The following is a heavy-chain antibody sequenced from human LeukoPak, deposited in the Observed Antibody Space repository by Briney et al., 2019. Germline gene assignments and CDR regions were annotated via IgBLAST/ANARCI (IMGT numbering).Heavy chain of an antibody. J-gene: IGHJ4*02. V-gene: IGHV3-48*03. CDR1: GFTFDDYG. CDR2: ISGSGTSI. CDR3: ARDLEGGIVPWDY. Sequence: PGGSLRLSCAASGFTFDDYGMSWARQAPGKGLEWVSYISGSGTSIYYADSVKGRFTISRDNAKNLLYLQMNSLRVEDSAVYYCARDLEGGIVPWDYWGQGTLVTVSS. D-gene: IGHD2-8*01.